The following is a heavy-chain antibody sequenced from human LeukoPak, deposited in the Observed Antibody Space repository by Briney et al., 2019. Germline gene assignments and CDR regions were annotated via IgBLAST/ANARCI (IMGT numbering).Heavy chain of an antibody. V-gene: IGHV3-7*01. CDR2: IKQDGSEK. Sequence: GGSLRLSCAASGFTFSSYGMHWVRQAPGKGLEWVASIKQDGSEKHYVDSVKGRFTISRDNAKNSLYLQMNSPRADDTAVYYCARLYSSSVNFWGQGTMVTVSS. D-gene: IGHD6-13*01. CDR3: ARLYSSSVNF. J-gene: IGHJ4*02. CDR1: GFTFSSYG.